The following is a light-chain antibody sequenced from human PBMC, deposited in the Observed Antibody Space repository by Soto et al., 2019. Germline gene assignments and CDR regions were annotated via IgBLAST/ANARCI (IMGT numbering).Light chain of an antibody. CDR2: GAS. J-gene: IGKJ1*01. CDR1: QSVSSSF. CDR3: QQYVSSPWA. Sequence: EIVLVQSPGTLSLSPGESATLSCRASQSVSSSFLAWYQQKAGQAPRLLIYGASRRATGIPDRFSGSGSGTDFTLTISRLEPEDFAVYYCQQYVSSPWAFGQGTKVEI. V-gene: IGKV3-20*01.